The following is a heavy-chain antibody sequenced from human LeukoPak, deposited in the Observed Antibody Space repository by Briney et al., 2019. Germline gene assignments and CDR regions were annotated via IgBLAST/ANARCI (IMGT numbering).Heavy chain of an antibody. Sequence: GESLKISCKGSGYSFTSYWTGWVRQMPGKGLEWMGIIYPGDSDTRYSPSFQGQVTISADKSISTAYLQWSSLKASDTAMYYCARGFMVRGAYFDYWGQGTLVTISS. J-gene: IGHJ4*02. CDR2: IYPGDSDT. D-gene: IGHD3-10*01. CDR3: ARGFMVRGAYFDY. V-gene: IGHV5-51*01. CDR1: GYSFTSYW.